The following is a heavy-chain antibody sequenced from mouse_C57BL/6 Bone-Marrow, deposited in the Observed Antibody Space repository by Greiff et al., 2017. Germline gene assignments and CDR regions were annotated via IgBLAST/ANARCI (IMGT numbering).Heavy chain of an antibody. CDR2: IRNKANGYTT. CDR3: ARYNDYPYAMDY. D-gene: IGHD2-13*01. V-gene: IGHV7-3*01. J-gene: IGHJ4*01. CDR1: GFTFTDYY. Sequence: EVKVEESGGGLVQPGGSLSLSCAASGFTFTDYYMSWVRQPPGKALEWLGFIRNKANGYTTEYSASVKGRFTISRDNYQSILYLQMNALRAEDSPTYYCARYNDYPYAMDYWGQGTSVTVSS.